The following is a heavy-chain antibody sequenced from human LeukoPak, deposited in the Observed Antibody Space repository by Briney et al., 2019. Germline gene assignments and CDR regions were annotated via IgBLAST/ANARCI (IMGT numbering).Heavy chain of an antibody. CDR2: IIPILGIA. D-gene: IGHD3-3*02. J-gene: IGHJ4*02. Sequence: GASVKVSCKASGGTFSSYAISWVRQAPGQGLEWMGRIIPILGIANYAQKFQGRVTITADKSTSIAYMELSSLRSEDTAVYYCARASILGRFDYWGQGTLVTVSS. CDR3: ARASILGRFDY. CDR1: GGTFSSYA. V-gene: IGHV1-69*04.